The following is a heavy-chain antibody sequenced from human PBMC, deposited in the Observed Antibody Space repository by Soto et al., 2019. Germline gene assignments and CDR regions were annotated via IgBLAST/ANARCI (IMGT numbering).Heavy chain of an antibody. CDR3: ARDNGGSYDY. D-gene: IGHD1-26*01. CDR1: GGSISSYY. CDR2: IYYSGST. Sequence: SETLSLTCTVSGGSISSYYWSWIRQPPGKGLEWIGYIYYSGSTNYNPSLKSRVTMSVDTSKNQFSLKLSSVTAADTAVYYCARDNGGSYDYWGQGTLVTVSS. V-gene: IGHV4-59*01. J-gene: IGHJ4*02.